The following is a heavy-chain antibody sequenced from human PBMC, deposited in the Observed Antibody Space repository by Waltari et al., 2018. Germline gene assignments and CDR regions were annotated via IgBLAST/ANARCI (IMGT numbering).Heavy chain of an antibody. V-gene: IGHV1-8*02. CDR2: MNPNTGDT. CDR3: ARGRDVYAGFDYNWFDP. D-gene: IGHD5-12*01. J-gene: IGHJ5*02. Sequence: QVQLLQSGAEVKKPGASVKVSCQASVDTFTTYAINWVLQASGQGLEWRGWMNPNTGDTGFAQRFQGRVTMTRDTSFNTAYMELSTLTSEDTALYYCARGRDVYAGFDYNWFDPWGPGTLVTVSS. CDR1: VDTFTTYA.